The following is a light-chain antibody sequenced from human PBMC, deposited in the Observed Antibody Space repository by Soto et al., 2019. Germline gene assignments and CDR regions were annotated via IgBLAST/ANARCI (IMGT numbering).Light chain of an antibody. CDR1: SGHSSYA. Sequence: QLVLTQSPSASASLGASVKLTCTLSSGHSSYAIAWHQQQPEKGPRYLMKLNSDGSHSKGDGIPDRFSGSSSGAARYLTISILQSEDEADYYCQTWGTGIHYVFGTGTKLT. V-gene: IGLV4-69*01. CDR3: QTWGTGIHYV. CDR2: LNSDGSH. J-gene: IGLJ1*01.